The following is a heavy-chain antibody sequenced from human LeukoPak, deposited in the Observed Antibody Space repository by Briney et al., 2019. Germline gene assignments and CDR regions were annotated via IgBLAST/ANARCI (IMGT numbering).Heavy chain of an antibody. D-gene: IGHD2/OR15-2a*01. CDR1: GFTFSSYA. V-gene: IGHV3-23*01. Sequence: PGGSLRLSCAASGFTFSSYAMNWVRQAPGKGLEWVSAISGSGGTTYYADSVKGRSTISRDNSKNMVYLQINSLRAEDTAVYFCATRPPSTTYFGVFDYWGQGTLVTVSS. J-gene: IGHJ4*02. CDR3: ATRPPSTTYFGVFDY. CDR2: ISGSGGTT.